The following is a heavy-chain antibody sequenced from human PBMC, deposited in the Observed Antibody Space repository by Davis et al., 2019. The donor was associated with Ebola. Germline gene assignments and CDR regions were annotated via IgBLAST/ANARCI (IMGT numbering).Heavy chain of an antibody. V-gene: IGHV3-30*04. CDR3: ARKTHLDY. Sequence: GESLKISCTDSVITFSSYAMHWVRQAPGKGLEWVAVISYDGSNKYYADSVKGRFTISRDNSKNTLYLQMNSLRAEDTAVYYCARKTHLDYWGQGTLVTVSS. CDR1: VITFSSYA. J-gene: IGHJ4*02. CDR2: ISYDGSNK.